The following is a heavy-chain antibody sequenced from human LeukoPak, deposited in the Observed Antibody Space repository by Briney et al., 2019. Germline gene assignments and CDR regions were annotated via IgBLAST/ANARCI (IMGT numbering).Heavy chain of an antibody. CDR3: ARGYKYAFDN. J-gene: IGHJ4*02. Sequence: GGSLRLSCAASGFTFSDYSMNWVRQAPGKGLEWISYIGIDSRNTNYADSVKGRFTISGDKAKNSLYLQMNSLRVEDTAVYYCARGYKYAFDNWGQGTLVTVSS. D-gene: IGHD5-24*01. CDR2: IGIDSRNT. CDR1: GFTFSDYS. V-gene: IGHV3-48*01.